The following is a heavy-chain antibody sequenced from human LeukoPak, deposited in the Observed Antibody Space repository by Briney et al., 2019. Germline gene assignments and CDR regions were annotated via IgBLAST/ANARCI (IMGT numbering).Heavy chain of an antibody. Sequence: SETLSLTCTVSGGSISSGGYYWSWIRQHPGKGLEWIGYIYYSGSTYYNPSLKSRVTISVDTSKNQFSLKLSSVTAADTAVYYCARPSSGWAFDYWGQGTLVTVSS. D-gene: IGHD6-19*01. V-gene: IGHV4-31*03. CDR1: GGSISSGGYY. CDR3: ARPSSGWAFDY. CDR2: IYYSGST. J-gene: IGHJ4*02.